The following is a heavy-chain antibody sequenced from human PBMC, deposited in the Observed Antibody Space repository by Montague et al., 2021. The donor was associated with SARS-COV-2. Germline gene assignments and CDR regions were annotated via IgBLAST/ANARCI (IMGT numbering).Heavy chain of an antibody. CDR2: IYYSGST. D-gene: IGHD2-15*01. CDR3: ARLASGWWELTLDY. J-gene: IGHJ4*02. V-gene: IGHV4-59*05. CDR1: GGSISSYY. Sequence: SETLSLTCTVSGGSISSYYWSWIRQPPGKGLEWIGSIYYSGSTYYNPSLKSRVTISVDTSKNQFSLKLSSVTAADTAVYYCARLASGWWELTLDYWGQGTLATVSS.